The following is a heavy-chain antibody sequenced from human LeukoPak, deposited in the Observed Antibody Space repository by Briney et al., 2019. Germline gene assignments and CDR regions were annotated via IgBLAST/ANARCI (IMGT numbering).Heavy chain of an antibody. D-gene: IGHD4-17*01. V-gene: IGHV4-30-2*01. CDR1: GGSISSGGYS. CDR2: IYHSGST. J-gene: IGHJ5*02. CDR3: ARHGGDYGDYGIYNWFDP. Sequence: SETLSLTSAVSGGSISSGGYSWSWIRQPPEKGLEWIGYIYHSGSTYYNPSLKSRVTISVDTSKNQFSLKLSSVTAADTAVYYCARHGGDYGDYGIYNWFDPWGQGTLVTVSS.